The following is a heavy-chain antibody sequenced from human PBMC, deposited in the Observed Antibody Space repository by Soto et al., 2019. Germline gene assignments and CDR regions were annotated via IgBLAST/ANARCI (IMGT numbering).Heavy chain of an antibody. J-gene: IGHJ6*02. CDR1: GFTFSRYA. D-gene: IGHD2-2*01. CDR2: ISGSGSNT. CDR3: VIYCSSTSCYVYGMDV. V-gene: IGHV3-23*01. Sequence: EVQLLESGGGLVQPGRSLRLSCAASGFTFSRYAMSWVRQAPGKGLEWVSAISGSGSNTYYADFVKGRFTISRDNSKNTLYLQMNSLRAEDTAVYYCVIYCSSTSCYVYGMDVWGQGTTVTVSS.